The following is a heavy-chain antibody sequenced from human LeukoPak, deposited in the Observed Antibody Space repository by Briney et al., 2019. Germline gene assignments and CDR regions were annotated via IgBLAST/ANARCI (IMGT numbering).Heavy chain of an antibody. V-gene: IGHV3-30*02. J-gene: IGHJ4*02. CDR1: GFTFSTYG. Sequence: PGGSLRLSCAASGFTFSTYGMHWVRQAPGKGLEWVAFIRFDGSSEYYADSVRGRFTISRDNSKNTLNLQMNSLRTEDTALYYCAKGSGRFLEWSIDYWGQGTLVTVSS. CDR3: AKGSGRFLEWSIDY. CDR2: IRFDGSSE. D-gene: IGHD3-3*01.